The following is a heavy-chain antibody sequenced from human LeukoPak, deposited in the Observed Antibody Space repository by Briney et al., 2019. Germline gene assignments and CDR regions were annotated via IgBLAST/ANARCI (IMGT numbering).Heavy chain of an antibody. D-gene: IGHD3-22*01. CDR1: GFTFSSYG. CDR3: AKGNDYYDSSGYDFDY. J-gene: IGHJ4*02. CDR2: IWYDGSNK. Sequence: GRSLRLSCAASGFTFSSYGMHWVRQAPGKGLEWEAVIWYDGSNKYYVDSVKGRFTISRDNSKNTLYLQMNSLRAEDTAVYYCAKGNDYYDSSGYDFDYWGQGTLVTVSS. V-gene: IGHV3-33*06.